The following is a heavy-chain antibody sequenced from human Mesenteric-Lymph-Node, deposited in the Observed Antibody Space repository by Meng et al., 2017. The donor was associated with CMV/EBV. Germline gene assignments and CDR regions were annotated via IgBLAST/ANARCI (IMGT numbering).Heavy chain of an antibody. CDR3: GGGDHIGAAGTLDY. D-gene: IGHD6-13*01. J-gene: IGHJ4*02. V-gene: IGHV1-69*04. CDR2: KNHRHKRE. Sequence: GTSSSDARSWGRQAPGKGLEWMGRKNHRHKRENDEEKYEKRGTNTTDKTTSTAYMELSSLRSEDTTVEYCGGGDHIGAAGTLDYWGQGTLVTVSS. CDR1: GTSSSDA.